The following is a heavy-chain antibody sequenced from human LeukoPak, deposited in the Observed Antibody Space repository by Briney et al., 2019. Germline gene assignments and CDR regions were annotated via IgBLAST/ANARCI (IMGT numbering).Heavy chain of an antibody. V-gene: IGHV4-59*01. J-gene: IGHJ4*02. CDR2: LHNSGST. CDR1: GGSISNYY. Sequence: PSETLSLTCTIPGGSISNYYWSWIPQTPGEGPESIGHLHNSGSTKYNPSLKSPVSISVDTSNNQFSLKVNSVTAADTAVYYCARLRGPSFFDYWGQGTLVTVSS. CDR3: ARLRGPSFFDY.